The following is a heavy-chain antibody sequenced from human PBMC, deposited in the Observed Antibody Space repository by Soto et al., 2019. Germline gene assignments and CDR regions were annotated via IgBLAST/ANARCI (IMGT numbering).Heavy chain of an antibody. D-gene: IGHD4-4*01. J-gene: IGHJ6*02. Sequence: SETLSLTCAVYGGSFSGCDWSWIRQLPGNGLDWIGELFYRATTYYNPALKSRVTIAVDTSKNQFSLKLSSVTAADSAVFYCARLYCNPRDYCYGMDVWGQGTTVTVSS. CDR1: GGSFSGCD. CDR2: LFYRATT. V-gene: IGHV4-34*09. CDR3: ARLYCNPRDYCYGMDV.